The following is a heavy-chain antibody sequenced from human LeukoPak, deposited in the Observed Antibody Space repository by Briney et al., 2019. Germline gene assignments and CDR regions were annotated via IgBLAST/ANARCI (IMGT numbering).Heavy chain of an antibody. CDR2: ISAYNGNT. D-gene: IGHD3-10*01. J-gene: IGHJ6*02. CDR1: GYTFTSYG. Sequence: ASVKVSCKASGYTFTSYGISWVRQAPGQGLEWMGWISAYNGNTNYAQKLQGRVTMTTDTSTSTAYMELRSLRSDDTDVYYCERGPYGSGRNYYYYGMDVWGQGTTVTVSS. V-gene: IGHV1-18*01. CDR3: ERGPYGSGRNYYYYGMDV.